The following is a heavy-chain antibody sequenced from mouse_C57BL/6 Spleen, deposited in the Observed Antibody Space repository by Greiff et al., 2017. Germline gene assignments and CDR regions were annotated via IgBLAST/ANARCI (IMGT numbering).Heavy chain of an antibody. CDR1: GFTFSDYG. D-gene: IGHD2-5*01. V-gene: IGHV5-17*01. Sequence: EVKLVESGGGLVKPGGSLKLSCAASGFTFSDYGMHWVRQAPEKGLEWVAYISSGSSTISSADTVKGRFTISRDNAKNTLFLQMTSLRSEYTAMYYCASYYSKRYFDVWGTGTTVTVSS. CDR2: ISSGSSTI. J-gene: IGHJ1*03. CDR3: ASYYSKRYFDV.